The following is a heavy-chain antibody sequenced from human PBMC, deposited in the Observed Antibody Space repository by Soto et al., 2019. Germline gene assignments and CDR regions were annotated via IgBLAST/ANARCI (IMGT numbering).Heavy chain of an antibody. CDR3: ARGVSIFGVVGRWFDP. V-gene: IGHV4-61*01. D-gene: IGHD3-3*01. CDR1: GGSVSSGSYY. J-gene: IGHJ5*02. Sequence: SETLSLTCTVSGGSVSSGSYYWSWIRQPPGKGLEWIGYIYYSGSTNYNPSLKSRVTISVDTSKNQFSLKLSSVTAADTAVYYCARGVSIFGVVGRWFDPWGQGTLVTVSS. CDR2: IYYSGST.